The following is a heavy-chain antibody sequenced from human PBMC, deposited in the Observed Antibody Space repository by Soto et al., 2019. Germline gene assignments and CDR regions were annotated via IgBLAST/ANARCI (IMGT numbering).Heavy chain of an antibody. CDR2: ISAHNGNT. V-gene: IGHV1-18*01. D-gene: IGHD1-1*01. Sequence: QVHLVQSGAEVKKPGASVKVSCKGSGYGFTTYGITWVRPAPGQGLEWMAWISAHNGNTNYAQKLQGRVTVTRVTSTSTAYMEMRSIRSDDTAVYYCARGRYGDYWGQGALVTVSS. CDR1: GYGFTTYG. CDR3: ARGRYGDY. J-gene: IGHJ4*02.